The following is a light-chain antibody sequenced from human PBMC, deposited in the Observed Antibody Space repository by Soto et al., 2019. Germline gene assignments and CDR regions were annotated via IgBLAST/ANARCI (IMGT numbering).Light chain of an antibody. CDR3: SSYTTTSTLV. J-gene: IGLJ3*02. Sequence: QSALTQPASVSGSPGQSSTIACTGTPRDVGSYNLVSLYQQRPGEAPKLIISEVRNRPSGISYRFTGSKSGNTASLTISGLQAEDEADYYCSSYTTTSTLVFGGGTKLAGL. CDR1: PRDVGSYNL. CDR2: EVR. V-gene: IGLV2-14*01.